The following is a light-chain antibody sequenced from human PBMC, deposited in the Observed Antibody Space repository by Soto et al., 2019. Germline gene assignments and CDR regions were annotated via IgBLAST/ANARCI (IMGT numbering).Light chain of an antibody. J-gene: IGKJ5*01. CDR1: QSISTY. Sequence: DIQLTQSPSPLSASVGDRVAITCMASQSISTYLNWYQQKPGKAPKVLIYAASNLQSRVPPRFSGSGSGTDFTLTISSLQPEDVATYFCQQSYRPPITFGQGTRREIK. V-gene: IGKV1-39*01. CDR2: AAS. CDR3: QQSYRPPIT.